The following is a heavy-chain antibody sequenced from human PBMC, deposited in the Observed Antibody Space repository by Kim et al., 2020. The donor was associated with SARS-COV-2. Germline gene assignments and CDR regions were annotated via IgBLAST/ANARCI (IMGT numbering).Heavy chain of an antibody. CDR3: ARGVSIRGYSGYEPNYYYYYGMDV. V-gene: IGHV3-33*01. CDR1: GFTFSSYG. J-gene: IGHJ6*02. D-gene: IGHD5-12*01. Sequence: GGSLRLSCAASGFTFSSYGMHWVRQAPGKGLEWVAVIWYDGSNKYYADSVKGRFTISRDNSKNTLYLQMNSLRAEDTAVYYCARGVSIRGYSGYEPNYYYYYGMDVWGQGTTVTVSS. CDR2: IWYDGSNK.